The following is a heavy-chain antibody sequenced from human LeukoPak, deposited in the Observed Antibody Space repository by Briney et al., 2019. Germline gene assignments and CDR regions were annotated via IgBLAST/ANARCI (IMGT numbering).Heavy chain of an antibody. V-gene: IGHV3-48*01. CDR1: GFTFNTFD. CDR3: ARLRYYAVDV. Sequence: GGSLRLSCAASGFTFNTFDMTWVRQATGKGLEWVSYISSGSSSRYYADSVKGRFTISRDNAKNSLYLQMNSLRAEDTAVYFCARLRYYAVDVWGQGTTVIVSS. CDR2: ISSGSSSR. J-gene: IGHJ6*02.